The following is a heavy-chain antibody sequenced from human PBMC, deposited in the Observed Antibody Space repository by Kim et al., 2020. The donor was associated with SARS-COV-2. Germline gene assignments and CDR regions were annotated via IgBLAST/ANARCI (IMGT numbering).Heavy chain of an antibody. CDR3: VRVNIVAPFVDS. CDR2: IYIRGTT. V-gene: IGHV4-61*09. J-gene: IGHJ4*02. CDR1: GGSINNSSYH. Sequence: SETLSLTCTVSGGSINNSSYHWNWIRQPAGRGLEWIGQIYIRGTTNYNPSLKSRVTMSIDPSKNQVSLKLSSVTAADTAVYYCVRVNIVAPFVDSWGQGTLVTVSS. D-gene: IGHD5-12*01.